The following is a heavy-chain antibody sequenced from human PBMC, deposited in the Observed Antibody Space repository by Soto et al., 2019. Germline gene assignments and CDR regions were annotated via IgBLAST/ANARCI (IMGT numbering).Heavy chain of an antibody. V-gene: IGHV1-18*01. D-gene: IGHD3-16*01. J-gene: IGHJ4*02. CDR2: ISTYNGNT. CDR3: AGGGQPIDY. Sequence: QVQLVQSGAEVKKPGASVKVSCKASGYTFTSYDISWVRQAPGQGLEWMGWISTYNGNTNYAQKFQGRVTMTTDTSTRTAYMALRSLGADETAVFYCAGGGQPIDYWDQGALVPVPA. CDR1: GYTFTSYD.